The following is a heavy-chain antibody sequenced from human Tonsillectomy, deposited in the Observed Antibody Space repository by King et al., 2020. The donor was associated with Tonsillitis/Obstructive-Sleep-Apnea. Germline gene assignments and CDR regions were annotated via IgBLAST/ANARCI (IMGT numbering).Heavy chain of an antibody. CDR1: GFTFSSYW. CDR3: ARVLRFGESRIMDAFDI. D-gene: IGHD3-10*01. Sequence: VQLVESGGGLVQPGGSLRLSCAASGFTFSSYWMHWVRQAPGKGLVWVSRINSDGSSTSYADSVKGRFTISRDNAKNTLYLQMNSLRAEDTAVYYCARVLRFGESRIMDAFDIWGRGTMVTVSS. V-gene: IGHV3-74*01. J-gene: IGHJ3*02. CDR2: INSDGSST.